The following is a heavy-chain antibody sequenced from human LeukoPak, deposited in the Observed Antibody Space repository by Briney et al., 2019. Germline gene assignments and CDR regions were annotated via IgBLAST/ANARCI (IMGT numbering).Heavy chain of an antibody. D-gene: IGHD2-15*01. Sequence: GGSLRLSCAASGFTFSSYEMNWVRQAPGKGLEWISYISTRGTTKFLADSVKGRFTISRDNSKNSLYLQMNSLRLGDTALYYCATDCSGNRCYSLWGQGTLVTVSS. J-gene: IGHJ4*02. CDR3: ATDCSGNRCYSL. V-gene: IGHV3-48*03. CDR2: ISTRGTTK. CDR1: GFTFSSYE.